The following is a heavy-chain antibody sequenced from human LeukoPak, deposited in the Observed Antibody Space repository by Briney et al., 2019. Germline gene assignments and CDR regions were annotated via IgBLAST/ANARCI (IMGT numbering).Heavy chain of an antibody. CDR2: ISSSSSYI. CDR1: GFTFSSYS. CDR3: ARGLGGYTSSQAY. D-gene: IGHD6-13*01. Sequence: GGSLRLSCAASGFTFSSYSMNWVRQAPGKGLEWVSSISSSSSYIYYADSVKGRFTISRDNAKNTLYLQMNSLRAEDTAVCYCARGLGGYTSSQAYWGQGTLVTVSS. V-gene: IGHV3-21*01. J-gene: IGHJ4*02.